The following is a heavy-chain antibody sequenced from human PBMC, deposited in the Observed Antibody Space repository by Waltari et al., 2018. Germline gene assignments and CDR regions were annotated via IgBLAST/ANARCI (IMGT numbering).Heavy chain of an antibody. Sequence: EVQLVESGGGMLRPGGSLRLSCAASGFTFNDYGLSWVRQVPGEGLVWISGINWSGSRTSYADSVMGRFTGSRDNAMNSLYLEMSSLRAEDTALYYCVREVFGSGWRESYFFDYWGQGTVVTVSS. CDR2: INWSGSRT. CDR1: GFTFNDYG. J-gene: IGHJ4*02. CDR3: VREVFGSGWRESYFFDY. D-gene: IGHD6-19*01. V-gene: IGHV3-20*04.